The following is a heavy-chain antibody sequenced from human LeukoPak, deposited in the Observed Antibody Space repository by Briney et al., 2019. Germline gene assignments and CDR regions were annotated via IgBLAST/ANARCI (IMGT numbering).Heavy chain of an antibody. J-gene: IGHJ4*02. D-gene: IGHD4-11*01. CDR3: ARGDDYTPFDY. Sequence: PGGSLRLSCAASGFTFSSSGMHWVRQAPGKGLEWVAVIWYDGNNKFYADSVKGRFTISRDNSKNTLYLQMNSLRAEDTAVYYCARGDDYTPFDYWGQGTLVTVSS. CDR2: IWYDGNNK. CDR1: GFTFSSSG. V-gene: IGHV3-33*01.